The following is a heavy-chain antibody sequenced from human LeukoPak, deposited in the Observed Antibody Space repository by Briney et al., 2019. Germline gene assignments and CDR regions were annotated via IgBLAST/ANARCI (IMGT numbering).Heavy chain of an antibody. CDR1: AFTFSSYA. CDR3: AKEGAAVGQGYFQH. Sequence: SGGSLRLSCAASAFTFSSYAMGWVRQAPGKGLEWVSAISGGGGSTFYADSVKGRFTISRDNSKNTLFMQMNSLRADDTAVYYCAKEGAAVGQGYFQHWGQGTLVTVSS. J-gene: IGHJ1*01. CDR2: ISGGGGST. V-gene: IGHV3-23*01. D-gene: IGHD6-13*01.